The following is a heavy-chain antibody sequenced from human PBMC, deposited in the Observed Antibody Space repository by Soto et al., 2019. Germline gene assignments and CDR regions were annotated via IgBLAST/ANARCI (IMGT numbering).Heavy chain of an antibody. CDR1: GGSFSDYY. J-gene: IGHJ6*02. CDR3: ARLVALVPAPYYYYGMDV. V-gene: IGHV4-34*01. Sequence: LSLTCAVYGGSFSDYYWSWIRQPPGKGLEWIGEINHSGSTNYNPSLKSRVTISVDTSKNQFSLKLSSVTAADTAVYYCARLVALVPAPYYYYGMDVWGQGTTVTVSS. CDR2: INHSGST. D-gene: IGHD2-2*01.